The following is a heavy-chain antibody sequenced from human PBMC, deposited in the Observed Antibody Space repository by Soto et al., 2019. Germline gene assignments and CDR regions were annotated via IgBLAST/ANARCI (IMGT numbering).Heavy chain of an antibody. D-gene: IGHD5-18*01. V-gene: IGHV3-23*01. J-gene: IGHJ4*02. CDR2: VSASGTGT. CDR1: GFTFRSYA. CDR3: ARDQGASYGLYYFDY. Sequence: EVQLLESGGGLVQPGGSLRLSCAASGFTFRSYAMSWVRQAPGKGLEWVSAVSASGTGTYYSDSVKGRFTISRDNSKNTLYLQMNSLRAEDTAPYYCARDQGASYGLYYFDYWGQGTLVTVSS.